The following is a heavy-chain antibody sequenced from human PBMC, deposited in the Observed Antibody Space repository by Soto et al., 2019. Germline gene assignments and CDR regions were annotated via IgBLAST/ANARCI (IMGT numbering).Heavy chain of an antibody. CDR1: GACMSGFY. J-gene: IGHJ5*02. CDR2: TYAPGTT. Sequence: SEPLSLTCTVSGACMSGFYWSWIRKSAGEGREWIGRTYAPGTTDYNPSLKSRVMMSVDTSKKQFSLKLRSVTAADTAVYYCVRDGTKTLRDWFDPWGQGISVTVS. V-gene: IGHV4-4*07. CDR3: VRDGTKTLRDWFDP. D-gene: IGHD1-1*01.